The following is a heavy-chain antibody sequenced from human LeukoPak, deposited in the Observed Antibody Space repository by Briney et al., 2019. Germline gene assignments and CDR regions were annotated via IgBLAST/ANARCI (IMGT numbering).Heavy chain of an antibody. D-gene: IGHD5-12*01. Sequence: PSETLSLTCTASGGSISSYYWSWIRQPPGKGLEWIGYIFYCGNTNYNPSLKSRGTISVDTSKSQFSLKLRSVTAEDTAVYYCARARGYSGYLDRFDYWGQGTLVTVSS. V-gene: IGHV4-59*01. CDR1: GGSISSYY. J-gene: IGHJ4*02. CDR2: IFYCGNT. CDR3: ARARGYSGYLDRFDY.